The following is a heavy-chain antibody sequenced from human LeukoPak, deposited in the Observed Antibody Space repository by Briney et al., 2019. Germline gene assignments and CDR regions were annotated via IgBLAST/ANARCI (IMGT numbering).Heavy chain of an antibody. CDR1: GGFISSYY. CDR2: ISYSGSP. D-gene: IGHD1-1*01. J-gene: IGHJ4*02. CDR3: AGLETSGYLGY. V-gene: IGHV4-59*08. Sequence: SETLSLTCTVSGGFISSYYWSWIQQPPGKGLEWIGYISYSGSPKYNPSLKSRVAMSVDTSRGQFSLKLNSVTAADTAVYYCAGLETSGYLGYWGQGTLVTVSS.